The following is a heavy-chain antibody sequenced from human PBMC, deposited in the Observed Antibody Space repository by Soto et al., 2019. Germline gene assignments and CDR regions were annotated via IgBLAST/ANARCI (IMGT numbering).Heavy chain of an antibody. V-gene: IGHV4-31*03. CDR2: IYYTGGT. D-gene: IGHD2-15*01. J-gene: IGHJ4*02. CDR1: GASIRSGDYY. CDR3: ARDTEPTSGGIDY. Sequence: QVQLQESGPGLVRPSQTLSLTCTVSGASIRSGDYYWSWVRQRPGKGLEWIGDIYYTGGTKNNPSLKSRLTISMDTSKNQFSLKLNSVTAADTAVYYCARDTEPTSGGIDYWGQGILVSVSS.